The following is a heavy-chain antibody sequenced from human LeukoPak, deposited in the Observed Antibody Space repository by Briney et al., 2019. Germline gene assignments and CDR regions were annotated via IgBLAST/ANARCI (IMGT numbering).Heavy chain of an antibody. Sequence: SETLSLTCTASGGSISSSDYLWSWIRQPAGKGLEWIGRINSRGSTNYNPSLKSRVTLSVDTSKNQFPLKLTSVTVADTAVYYCARYRLGWFDPWGQGTLVTVSS. CDR1: GGSISSSDYL. CDR3: ARYRLGWFDP. J-gene: IGHJ5*02. V-gene: IGHV4-61*02. CDR2: INSRGST. D-gene: IGHD6-25*01.